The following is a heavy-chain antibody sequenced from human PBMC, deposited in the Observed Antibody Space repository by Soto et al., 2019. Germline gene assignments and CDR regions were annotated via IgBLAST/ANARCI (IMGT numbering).Heavy chain of an antibody. V-gene: IGHV1-3*01. D-gene: IGHD1-26*01. CDR2: INPGNGNT. J-gene: IGHJ4*02. CDR3: ARAVGATGD. Sequence: QVQLVQSGAEVKKPGASVKVSCNASGYTFTSYPMHWVRQAPGQRLEWMGWINPGNGNTKYSQKFQGRVTITRDTAASTAYMELSSLRSEDTAVYYCARAVGATGDWGQGTLVTVSS. CDR1: GYTFTSYP.